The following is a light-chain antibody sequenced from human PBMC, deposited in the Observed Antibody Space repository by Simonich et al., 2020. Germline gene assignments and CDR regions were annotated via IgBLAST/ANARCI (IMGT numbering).Light chain of an antibody. J-gene: IGLJ3*02. V-gene: IGLV2-14*01. CDR1: SSDVGGYNY. Sequence: QSALTQPASVSGSPGQSITISCTGTSSDVGGYNYVSWYQQHPGKAPKLMIYDFSKVPSVVSNRFSGSKSGNTASLTISGLQAEDEADYYCSSYTSSSTWVFGGGTKLTVL. CDR3: SSYTSSSTWV. CDR2: DFS.